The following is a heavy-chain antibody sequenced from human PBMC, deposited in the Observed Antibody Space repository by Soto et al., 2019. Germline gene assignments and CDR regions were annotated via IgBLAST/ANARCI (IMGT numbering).Heavy chain of an antibody. D-gene: IGHD2-8*01. J-gene: IGHJ2*01. CDR3: ARGMGRYFDL. CDR2: LSASGRT. CDR1: GDSIGNFY. Sequence: WETLSLTCAISGDSIGNFYWSWIRQPAGKGLESLGRLSASGRTNYSPSLQSRVTMSLDRSKNRFSLRLTSVSAADTAVYFCARGMGRYFDLWGRGTLVTVSS. V-gene: IGHV4-4*07.